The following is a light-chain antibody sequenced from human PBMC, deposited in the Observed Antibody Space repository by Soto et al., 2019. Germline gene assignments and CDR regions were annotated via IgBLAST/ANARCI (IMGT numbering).Light chain of an antibody. V-gene: IGKV2-28*01. J-gene: IGKJ1*01. Sequence: DIVMTQSPLSLPVTPGEPASISCRSSQSLLHSNGYNYLDWYLQKPGQSPQLLIYLGSSRAPGVPDRFSGGGSGTDFTLKISRVEAEDVGIYYCMQALQTPPTFGQGTKVEIK. CDR1: QSLLHSNGYNY. CDR3: MQALQTPPT. CDR2: LGS.